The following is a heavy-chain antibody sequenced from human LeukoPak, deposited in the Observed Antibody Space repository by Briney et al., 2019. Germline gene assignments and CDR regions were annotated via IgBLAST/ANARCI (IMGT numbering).Heavy chain of an antibody. D-gene: IGHD2-2*01. CDR1: GFTFSSYW. Sequence: PGGSPRLSCAASGFTFSSYWMGWVRQAPGKGLEWVANIKQDGSEKYYVDSAKGRFTISRDNAKNSLYLQMNSLRADDTAVYYCATQDIVVVPAAMSMDVWGKGTTVAVSS. V-gene: IGHV3-7*01. J-gene: IGHJ6*03. CDR2: IKQDGSEK. CDR3: ATQDIVVVPAAMSMDV.